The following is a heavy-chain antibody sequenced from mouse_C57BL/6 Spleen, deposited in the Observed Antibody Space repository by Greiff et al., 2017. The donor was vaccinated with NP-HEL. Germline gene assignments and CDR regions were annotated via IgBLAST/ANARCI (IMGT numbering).Heavy chain of an antibody. CDR2: ISSGSSTI. Sequence: EVKLVESGGGLVKPGGSLKLSCAASGFTFSDYGMHWVRQAPEKGLEWVAYISSGSSTIYYADTVKGRFTISRDNAKNTLFLQMTSLRSEDTAMYYCARTYYYGSSLWAMDYWGQGTSVTVSS. CDR1: GFTFSDYG. V-gene: IGHV5-17*01. D-gene: IGHD1-1*01. J-gene: IGHJ4*01. CDR3: ARTYYYGSSLWAMDY.